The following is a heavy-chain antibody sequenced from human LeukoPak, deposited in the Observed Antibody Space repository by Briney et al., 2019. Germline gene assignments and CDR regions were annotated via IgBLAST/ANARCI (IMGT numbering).Heavy chain of an antibody. Sequence: ASVKVSCKASGYTFTSYGISWVRQAPGQGLEWMGWISAYNGNTNYAQKLQGRVTMTTDTSTSTAYMELRSLRSDDAAVYYCARGEGIAVAGTSDYWGQGTLVTVSS. V-gene: IGHV1-18*01. D-gene: IGHD6-19*01. CDR1: GYTFTSYG. CDR2: ISAYNGNT. J-gene: IGHJ4*02. CDR3: ARGEGIAVAGTSDY.